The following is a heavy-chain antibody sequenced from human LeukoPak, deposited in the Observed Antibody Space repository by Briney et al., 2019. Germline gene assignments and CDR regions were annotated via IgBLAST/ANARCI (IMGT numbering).Heavy chain of an antibody. V-gene: IGHV3-9*01. J-gene: IGHJ4*02. Sequence: GGSLRLSCAASGFTFDDYAMHWVRQAPGKGLEWVSGISWNSGSIGYADSVKGRFTISRDNSKNTLYLQMNSLRAEDTAVYYCARERPMDYWGQGTLVTVSS. CDR3: ARERPMDY. CDR2: ISWNSGSI. CDR1: GFTFDDYA. D-gene: IGHD2-2*01.